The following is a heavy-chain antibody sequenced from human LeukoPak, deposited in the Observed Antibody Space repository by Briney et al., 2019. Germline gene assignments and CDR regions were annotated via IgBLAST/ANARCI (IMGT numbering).Heavy chain of an antibody. J-gene: IGHJ3*02. CDR2: IYYSGST. Sequence: SETLSLTCTVSGGSISSGGYYWSWIRQHPGKGLEWIGYIYYSGSTYYNPSLKSRVTISVDTSKNQFSLKLSSVTAADTAVYYCARSEVAPAAIDGAGPLDIWGQGTMVTVSS. CDR3: ARSEVAPAAIDGAGPLDI. V-gene: IGHV4-31*03. CDR1: GGSISSGGYY. D-gene: IGHD2-2*01.